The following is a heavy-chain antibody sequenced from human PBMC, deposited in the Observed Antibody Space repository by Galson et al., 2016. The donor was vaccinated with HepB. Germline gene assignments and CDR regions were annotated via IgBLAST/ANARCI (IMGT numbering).Heavy chain of an antibody. CDR1: GHTFTGYY. CDR2: INPNVGST. Sequence: SVKVSCKASGHTFTGYYMNWVRQAPGQGLEWMGFINPNVGSTTFAQKFQGRVTITRDTSASTVYMELSSLRSEDTAVYYCAREHDIWTSYAFDIWGQGTMITVSS. V-gene: IGHV1-46*01. CDR3: AREHDIWTSYAFDI. D-gene: IGHD3/OR15-3a*01. J-gene: IGHJ3*02.